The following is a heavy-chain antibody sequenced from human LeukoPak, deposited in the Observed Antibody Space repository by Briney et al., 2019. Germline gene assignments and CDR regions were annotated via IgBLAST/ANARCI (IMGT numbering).Heavy chain of an antibody. D-gene: IGHD2-8*02. CDR1: GGTFSSYA. CDR3: AKVKKKVLVPHHHYYFDY. CDR2: IIPIFGTA. V-gene: IGHV1-69*13. J-gene: IGHJ4*02. Sequence: SVKVSCKASGGTFSSYAISWVRQAPGQGLEWMGGIIPIFGTANYAQKFQGRVTITADESTSTAYMELSSLRSEDTAVYYCAKVKKKVLVPHHHYYFDYWGQGTLVTVSS.